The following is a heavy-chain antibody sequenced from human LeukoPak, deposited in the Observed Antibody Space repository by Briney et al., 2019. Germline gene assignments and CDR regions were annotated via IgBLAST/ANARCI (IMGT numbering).Heavy chain of an antibody. D-gene: IGHD6-13*01. CDR3: AILQTGSSWIDY. J-gene: IGHJ4*02. CDR1: EYTFTGYY. Sequence: SVKVSCKASEYTFTGYYMHWVRQAAGQGREWMGWINPNSGGTNYAQKFQGRVTLTRETSISTAYLELSRLRSDDTAVYYCAILQTGSSWIDYWGQGTLVTVSS. V-gene: IGHV1-2*02. CDR2: INPNSGGT.